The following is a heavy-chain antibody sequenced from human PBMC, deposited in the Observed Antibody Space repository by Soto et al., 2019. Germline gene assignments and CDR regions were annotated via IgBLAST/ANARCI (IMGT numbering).Heavy chain of an antibody. Sequence: QVQLVQSGAEVKKPGASVKVSCKASGYTFTSYDINWVRQATGQGLEWMGWMNPNRGNTGYAQKLQGRVTMSRNTSRSTAYMELSILRSEDTAVYYCARGQGCSSTSCYADEYYYYMDVWGKGTTVTVSS. CDR1: GYTFTSYD. J-gene: IGHJ6*03. CDR2: MNPNRGNT. V-gene: IGHV1-8*01. D-gene: IGHD2-2*01. CDR3: ARGQGCSSTSCYADEYYYYMDV.